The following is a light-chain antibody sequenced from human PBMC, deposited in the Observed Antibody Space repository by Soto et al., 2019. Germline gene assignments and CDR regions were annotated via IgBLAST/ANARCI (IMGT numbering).Light chain of an antibody. CDR3: QSYDSGVSASV. J-gene: IGLJ2*01. CDR1: SSNIGAGFD. Sequence: QSVLTQPPSVSGAPGQRVSISCSGSSSNIGAGFDVHWYQQFPGAAPKLLIYSDVNRPSGVPHRFSASKSGTSASLTITGLQTEDEAHYYCQSYDSGVSASVFGGGTQLTVL. CDR2: SDV. V-gene: IGLV1-40*01.